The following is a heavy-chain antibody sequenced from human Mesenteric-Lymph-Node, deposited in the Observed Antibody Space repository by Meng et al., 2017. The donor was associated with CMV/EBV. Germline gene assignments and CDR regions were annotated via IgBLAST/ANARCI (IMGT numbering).Heavy chain of an antibody. CDR1: CGSIPSIDHY. V-gene: IGHV4-31*03. J-gene: IGHJ5*02. D-gene: IGHD3-3*01. Sequence: TPSLTCTVSCGSIPSIDHYWCWIRQIQGKGLDYIGYIYYNGRTYYNPSLESRLTISLDASKSQFSLKLSSVTAADTAVYYCASGISAWGQGTLVTVSS. CDR2: IYYNGRT. CDR3: ASGISA.